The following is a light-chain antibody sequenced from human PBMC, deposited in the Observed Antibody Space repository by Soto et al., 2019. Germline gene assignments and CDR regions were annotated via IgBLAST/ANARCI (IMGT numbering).Light chain of an antibody. V-gene: IGKV3-20*01. CDR1: QTISSDY. CDR2: GAS. J-gene: IGKJ1*01. CDR3: QRYNSWPLT. Sequence: EILLTQSPGTLSLSPGERATLSCRASQTISSDYLAWYQQKPGQAPRLLIYGASSRATGIPDRFSGSGSGTEFTLTISSLQSEDFGVYYCQRYNSWPLTFGQGTKVDIK.